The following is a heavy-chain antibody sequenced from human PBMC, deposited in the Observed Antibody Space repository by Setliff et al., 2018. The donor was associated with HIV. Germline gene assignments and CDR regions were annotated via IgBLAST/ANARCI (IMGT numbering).Heavy chain of an antibody. Sequence: PSETLSLTCAVYGGSFSGYYWSWIRQPPGKGLEWIGEINDSGSANYNPSLKSRVTISLDTSKNQFSLKLSSVTAADRAVYYCASRYSSLGHFQHWGQGTLVTVSS. CDR1: GGSFSGYY. CDR3: ASRYSSLGHFQH. D-gene: IGHD3-22*01. V-gene: IGHV4-34*01. J-gene: IGHJ1*01. CDR2: INDSGSA.